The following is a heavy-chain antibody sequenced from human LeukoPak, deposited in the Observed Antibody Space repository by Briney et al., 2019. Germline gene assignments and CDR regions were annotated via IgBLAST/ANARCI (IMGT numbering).Heavy chain of an antibody. D-gene: IGHD3-22*01. CDR2: INPSSGGT. V-gene: IGHV1-2*02. CDR3: ARISSSYYDSSGHYYFDY. CDR1: GYTFTGYY. Sequence: ASVKVSCKASGYTFTGYYMHWVRQAPGQGLEWMGWINPSSGGTNYAQKLQGRVTMTTDTSTSTAYMELRSLRSDDTAVYYCARISSSYYDSSGHYYFDYWGQGTLVTVSS. J-gene: IGHJ4*02.